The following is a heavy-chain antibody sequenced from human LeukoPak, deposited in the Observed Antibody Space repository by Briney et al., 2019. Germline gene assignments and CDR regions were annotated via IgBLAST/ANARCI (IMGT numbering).Heavy chain of an antibody. CDR1: GFTFSSYS. V-gene: IGHV3-66*01. CDR2: IYRDGST. Sequence: PGGSLRLSCAASGFTFSSYSMNWVRQAPGKGLEWVSVIYRDGSTSYADSVKGRFTISRDNSKNTLYLQMSSLRAEDMAVYYCARDLYGNNPFDYWGQGTLVIVSP. J-gene: IGHJ4*02. D-gene: IGHD4-17*01. CDR3: ARDLYGNNPFDY.